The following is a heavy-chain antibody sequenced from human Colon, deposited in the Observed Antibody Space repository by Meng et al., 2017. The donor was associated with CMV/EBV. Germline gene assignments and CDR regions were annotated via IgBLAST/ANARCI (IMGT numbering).Heavy chain of an antibody. CDR1: RYNFDVFG. J-gene: IGHJ4*02. D-gene: IGHD2-21*02. V-gene: IGHV1-18*04. CDR2: ISARNGDT. Sequence: CRASRYNFDVFGMAWVRQAPGQGLEWVGWISARNGDTRYTQKFQGRVTVTTDTSTKTVYMELRGLRSDDSAMYYCARAGAEVTTHFDFWGQGTLVTVSS. CDR3: ARAGAEVTTHFDF.